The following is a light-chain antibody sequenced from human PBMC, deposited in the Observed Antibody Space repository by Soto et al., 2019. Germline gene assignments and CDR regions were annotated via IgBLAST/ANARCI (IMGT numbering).Light chain of an antibody. J-gene: IGKJ1*01. V-gene: IGKV1-5*03. CDR2: KAS. CDR3: QQYNSYPT. Sequence: DIQMTQSPSTLSVSVGDRVTITCRASQSISSWLAWYQQKPGKAPKLPIYKASSVESGVPSRFSGSGSGTEFTLTISSLQPDDVATYYCQQYNSYPTFGQGTKVEIK. CDR1: QSISSW.